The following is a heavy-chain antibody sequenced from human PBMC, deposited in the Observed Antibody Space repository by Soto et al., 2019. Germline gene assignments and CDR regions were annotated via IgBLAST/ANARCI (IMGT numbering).Heavy chain of an antibody. CDR2: IVVGSGNT. V-gene: IGHV1-58*02. D-gene: IGHD1-26*01. CDR3: AAVGRYFDMEWEVDWFDP. CDR1: GFTFTSSA. J-gene: IGHJ5*02. Sequence: ASVKGSCKASGFTFTSSAMQWVRQARGQRLEWIGWIVVGSGNTNYAQKFQERVTITRDMSTSTAYMELSSLRSEDTAVYYCAAVGRYFDMEWEVDWFDPWGQGTLVTVSS.